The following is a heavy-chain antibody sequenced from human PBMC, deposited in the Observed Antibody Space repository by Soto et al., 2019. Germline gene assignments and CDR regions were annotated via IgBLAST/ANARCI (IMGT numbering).Heavy chain of an antibody. J-gene: IGHJ4*02. V-gene: IGHV4-34*01. Sequence: QVQLQQSGAGLLKPSETLSLTCAVYGESFSGYIWTWIRQTPGKGLQWIGQINHIGSASYNPSLKSRVPISLPTSSSQFSRELSSVTAADTAVYYCARGLISGSHYSGGWYYFDSWGQGTQVTVSS. CDR1: GESFSGYI. CDR2: INHIGSA. CDR3: ARGLISGSHYSGGWYYFDS. D-gene: IGHD1-26*01.